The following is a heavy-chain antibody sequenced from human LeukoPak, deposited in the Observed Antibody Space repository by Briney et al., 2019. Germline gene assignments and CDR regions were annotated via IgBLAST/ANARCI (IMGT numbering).Heavy chain of an antibody. CDR2: MNPNSGNT. D-gene: IGHD2-2*01. Sequence: GASVKVSCKASGYTFTSYDINWVRQATGQGLEWMGWMNPNSGNTDYAQKFQGRVTMTRNTSISTAYMELRSLRSEDTAVYYCARGRFAASRSSCPRCSFDPWGQGTRVSVSS. CDR1: GYTFTSYD. V-gene: IGHV1-8*01. J-gene: IGHJ5*02. CDR3: ARGRFAASRSSCPRCSFDP.